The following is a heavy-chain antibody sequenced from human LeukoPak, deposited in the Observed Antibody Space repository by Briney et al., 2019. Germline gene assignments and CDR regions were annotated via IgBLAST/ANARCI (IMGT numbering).Heavy chain of an antibody. D-gene: IGHD2-2*02. Sequence: ASMKVSCTASGYTFTDYYMHWVRQAPGQGLEWMGWIDPKSGGTNYAQKFQGRVTMTRDTSISTAYMELSRLTSDDTAVYYCTSSDYTSSDYWGQGALVTVSS. CDR2: IDPKSGGT. V-gene: IGHV1-2*02. CDR1: GYTFTDYY. J-gene: IGHJ4*02. CDR3: TSSDYTSSDY.